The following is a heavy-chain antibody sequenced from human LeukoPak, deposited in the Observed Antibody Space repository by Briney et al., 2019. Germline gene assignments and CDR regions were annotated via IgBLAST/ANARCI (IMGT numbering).Heavy chain of an antibody. CDR2: IYSGGST. Sequence: GSLRLSCAASGFTVSSNYMSWVRQAPGKGLEWVSVIYSGGSTYYADSVKGRFTISRDNPKNTLYLQMNSLRAEDTAVCYCAREVVVGGIDYWGRGTLVTVSS. V-gene: IGHV3-66*01. D-gene: IGHD2-15*01. CDR3: AREVVVGGIDY. CDR1: GFTVSSNY. J-gene: IGHJ4*02.